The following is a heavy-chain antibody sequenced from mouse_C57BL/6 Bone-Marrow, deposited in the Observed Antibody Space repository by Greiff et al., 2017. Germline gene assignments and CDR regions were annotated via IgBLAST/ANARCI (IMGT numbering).Heavy chain of an antibody. CDR3: TIYYYGSSYGYFDV. CDR1: GYTFTDYE. CDR2: LESETGGS. V-gene: IGHV1-15*01. D-gene: IGHD1-1*01. J-gene: IGHJ1*03. Sequence: VKLMESGAELVRPGASVTLSCKASGYTFTDYELHWVKQTPVHGLEWSGALESETGGSASHQKFKGKAILTADKSSSTAYMELRCLKSEDSAVYYCTIYYYGSSYGYFDVWGTGTTVTVSS.